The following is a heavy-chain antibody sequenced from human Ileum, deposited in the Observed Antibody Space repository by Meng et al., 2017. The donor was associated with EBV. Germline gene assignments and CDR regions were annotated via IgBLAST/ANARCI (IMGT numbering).Heavy chain of an antibody. V-gene: IGHV4-39*01. CDR2: LCPSGNT. J-gene: IGHJ4*02. CDR3: ARRRGDHDYLDD. CDR1: CSPCINGDSC. Sequence: RRQPAPVPCNLPQPPALLLTRLCSPCINGDSCWDWIRPAPGKGLEWITSLCPSGNTYNNPSLKSRVTTSVDTSKNQFSLWLNSMTAADTAVYYCARRRGDHDYLDDWGQGTLVTVSS. D-gene: IGHD4-17*01.